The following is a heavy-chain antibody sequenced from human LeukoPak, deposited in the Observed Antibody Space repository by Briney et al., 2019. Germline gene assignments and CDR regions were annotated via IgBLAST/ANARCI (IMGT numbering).Heavy chain of an antibody. J-gene: IGHJ4*02. CDR2: IKKDGSEK. D-gene: IGHD4-17*01. CDR1: GFSFSDYW. Sequence: GVLRLSCVASGFSFSDYWMSWVRQAPGKGLEWVVNIKKDGSEKYNVDSVKGRFTISRDNANKSLYLQMNSLRAEDMAVYYCARESKGRSKIDYWGQGTLVTVSS. CDR3: ARESKGRSKIDY. V-gene: IGHV3-7*01.